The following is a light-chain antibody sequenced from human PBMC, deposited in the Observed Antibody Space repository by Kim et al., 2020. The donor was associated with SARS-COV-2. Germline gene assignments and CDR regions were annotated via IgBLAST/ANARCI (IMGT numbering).Light chain of an antibody. J-gene: IGKJ4*01. Sequence: APRLLIYGISTRATGIPDRFSGSGSETAFTLTISRLEPEDFAVYYCQQYGSSPLTFGGGTKVDIK. V-gene: IGKV3-20*01. CDR2: GIS. CDR3: QQYGSSPLT.